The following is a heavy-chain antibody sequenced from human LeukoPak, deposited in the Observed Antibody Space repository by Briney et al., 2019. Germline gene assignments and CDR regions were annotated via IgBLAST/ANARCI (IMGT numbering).Heavy chain of an antibody. D-gene: IGHD6-19*01. CDR2: INHSGST. V-gene: IGHV4-34*01. Sequence: PSETLSLTCAVYGGSFSGYYWSWIRQPPGKGLGWIGEINHSGSTNYNPSLKSRVTISVDTSKNQFSLKLSSVTAADTAVYYCARTGYSSGWYVWFDPWGQGTLVTVSS. CDR1: GGSFSGYY. CDR3: ARTGYSSGWYVWFDP. J-gene: IGHJ5*02.